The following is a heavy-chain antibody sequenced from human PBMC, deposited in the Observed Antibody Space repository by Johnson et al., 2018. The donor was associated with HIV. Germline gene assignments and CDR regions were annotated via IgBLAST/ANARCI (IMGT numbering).Heavy chain of an antibody. V-gene: IGHV3-30*02. J-gene: IGHJ3*01. D-gene: IGHD3-22*01. CDR1: GFTFSKYG. Sequence: HVQLVESGGGVVQPGGSLRLSCAASGFTFSKYGMHWVRQAPGTGLDWVAFIRYDGSSRYYANSVKGRFTISRDNSKSTLYLQMNSLRAEDTAVYYCAIVVIRGDAFDLWGQGTTVTVSS. CDR3: AIVVIRGDAFDL. CDR2: IRYDGSSR.